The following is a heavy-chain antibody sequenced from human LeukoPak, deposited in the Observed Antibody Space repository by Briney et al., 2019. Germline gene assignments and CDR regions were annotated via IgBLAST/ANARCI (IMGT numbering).Heavy chain of an antibody. CDR2: FDPEDGET. CDR1: GYTLTELS. V-gene: IGHV1-24*01. J-gene: IGHJ4*02. D-gene: IGHD6-13*01. Sequence: ASVKVSCKVSGYTLTELSMHWVRQAPGKGLEWMGGFDPEDGETIYAQKFQGRVTMTEDTSTDTAYMELSSLRSEDTAVYYCATVGSGYSGSDGDYWGQGTLVTVSS. CDR3: ATVGSGYSGSDGDY.